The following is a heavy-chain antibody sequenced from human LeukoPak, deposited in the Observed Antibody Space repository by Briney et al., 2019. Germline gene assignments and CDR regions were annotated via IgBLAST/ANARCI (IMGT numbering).Heavy chain of an antibody. CDR2: INPNSGGT. J-gene: IGHJ4*02. D-gene: IGHD3-22*01. Sequence: ASVKVSCKASGYTFTGYYMHWVRQAPGQGLEGMGWINPNSGGTNYAQKFQGRVTMTRDTSISTAYMELSRLRSDDTAVYYCARDYDSSGYNFDYWGQGTLVTVSS. V-gene: IGHV1-2*02. CDR1: GYTFTGYY. CDR3: ARDYDSSGYNFDY.